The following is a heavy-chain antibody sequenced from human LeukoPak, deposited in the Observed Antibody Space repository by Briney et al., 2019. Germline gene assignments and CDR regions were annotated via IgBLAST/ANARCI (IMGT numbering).Heavy chain of an antibody. CDR2: IIPIFGTA. D-gene: IGHD3-22*01. CDR1: GYTFTSYG. V-gene: IGHV1-69*13. J-gene: IGHJ6*02. CDR3: ARNEPGNTMIVVVSRGYYGMDV. Sequence: ASVKVSCKASGYTFTSYGISWVRQAPGQGLEWMGGIIPIFGTANYAQKFQGRVTITADESTSTAYMELSSLRTEDTAVYYCARNEPGNTMIVVVSRGYYGMDVWGQGTTVTVSS.